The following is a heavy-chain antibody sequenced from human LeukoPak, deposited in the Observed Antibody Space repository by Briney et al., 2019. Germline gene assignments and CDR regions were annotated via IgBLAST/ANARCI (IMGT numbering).Heavy chain of an antibody. CDR2: INHSGST. Sequence: PSETLSLTCAVYGGSFSGYYWSWIRQPPGKGLERIGEINHSGSTNYNPSLKSRVTISVDTSKNQFSLKLSSVTAADTAVYYCARGFITIFGVPYYMDVWGKGTTVTVS. CDR1: GGSFSGYY. V-gene: IGHV4-34*01. D-gene: IGHD3-3*01. J-gene: IGHJ6*03. CDR3: ARGFITIFGVPYYMDV.